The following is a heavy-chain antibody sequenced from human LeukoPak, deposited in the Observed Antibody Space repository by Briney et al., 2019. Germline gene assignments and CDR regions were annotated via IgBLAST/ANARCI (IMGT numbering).Heavy chain of an antibody. J-gene: IGHJ4*02. D-gene: IGHD3-10*01. CDR1: GGSISSGDYY. V-gene: IGHV4-30-4*01. Sequence: PSQTLSLTCTVSGGSISSGDYYWSWIRQPPGKGLEWIGYIYYSGSTYYNPSLKSRVTISVDTSKNLFSLKLSSVTAADTAVYYCARELTVGAMVRGVNVGDYWGQGTLVTVSS. CDR2: IYYSGST. CDR3: ARELTVGAMVRGVNVGDY.